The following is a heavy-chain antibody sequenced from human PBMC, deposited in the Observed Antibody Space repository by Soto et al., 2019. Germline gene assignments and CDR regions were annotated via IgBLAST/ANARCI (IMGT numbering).Heavy chain of an antibody. D-gene: IGHD3-16*01. J-gene: IGHJ2*01. CDR2: TNPNSGNT. CDR1: GYTFTSYD. Sequence: QVQLVQSGAEVKKPGASVKVSCKASGYTFTSYDINWVRQATGQGLEWMGWTNPNSGNTGYAQKFQGRVTMTRNTSLSTAYMELSSLRSEDTAVYCCAREITAYWYVDLWGRGTLVTVSS. CDR3: AREITAYWYVDL. V-gene: IGHV1-8*01.